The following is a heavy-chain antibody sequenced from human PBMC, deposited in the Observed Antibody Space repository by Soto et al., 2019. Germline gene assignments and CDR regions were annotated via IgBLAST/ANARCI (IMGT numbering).Heavy chain of an antibody. CDR2: IIPIFGTA. V-gene: IGHV1-69*13. D-gene: IGHD4-4*01. Sequence: ASVKVSCKASGGTFSSYAISCVRQPPGQGLEWVGGIIPIFGTANYAQKFQGRVTITADEATSTAYMELSXLRSEDTALYYCTRDTLYSNYAGCYGMDVSTRGTTVTVSS. CDR3: TRDTLYSNYAGCYGMDV. J-gene: IGHJ6*02. CDR1: GGTFSSYA.